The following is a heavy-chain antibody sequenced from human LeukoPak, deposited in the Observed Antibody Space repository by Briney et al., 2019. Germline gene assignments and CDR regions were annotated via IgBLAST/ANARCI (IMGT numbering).Heavy chain of an antibody. CDR3: ARDGFYSPDYYDSSGYYYSEY. Sequence: SVKVSCKASGGTFSSYAISWVRQAPGQGLEWMGGIIPIFGTANYAQKFQGRVTITADESTSTAYMELSSLRSEDTAVYYCARDGFYSPDYYDSSGYYYSEYWGQGTLVTVSS. J-gene: IGHJ4*02. CDR2: IIPIFGTA. D-gene: IGHD3-22*01. CDR1: GGTFSSYA. V-gene: IGHV1-69*01.